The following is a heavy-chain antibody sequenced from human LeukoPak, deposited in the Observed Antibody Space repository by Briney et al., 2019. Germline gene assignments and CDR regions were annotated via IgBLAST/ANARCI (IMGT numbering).Heavy chain of an antibody. V-gene: IGHV3-23*01. Sequence: PGASLRLSCAASGFTFSSYAMSWVRQAPGKGLEWVSAISGSGGSTYYADSVKGRFTISRDNSKNTPYLQMNSLRAEDTAVYYCAKGYDILTGYYTAFDIWGQGTMVTVSS. CDR2: ISGSGGST. CDR3: AKGYDILTGYYTAFDI. J-gene: IGHJ3*02. D-gene: IGHD3-9*01. CDR1: GFTFSSYA.